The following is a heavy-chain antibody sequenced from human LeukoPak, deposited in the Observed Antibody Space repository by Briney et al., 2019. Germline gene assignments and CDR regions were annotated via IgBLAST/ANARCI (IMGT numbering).Heavy chain of an antibody. CDR1: GFTFSSYA. CDR3: ARDLSSGWYFNY. V-gene: IGHV3-66*01. Sequence: PGGSLRLSCGASGFTFSSYAMSWVRQAPGKGLEWVSVIYSGGSTYYADSVKGRFTISRDNSKNTLYFQMNSLRAKDTAVYYCARDLSSGWYFNYWGQGTLVTVSS. CDR2: IYSGGST. D-gene: IGHD6-19*01. J-gene: IGHJ4*02.